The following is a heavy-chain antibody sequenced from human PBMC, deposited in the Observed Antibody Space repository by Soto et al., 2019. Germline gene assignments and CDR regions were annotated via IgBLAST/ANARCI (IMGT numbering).Heavy chain of an antibody. CDR2: INHSGST. V-gene: IGHV4-34*01. D-gene: IGHD4-17*01. J-gene: IGHJ4*02. CDR1: GGSFSGYY. Sequence: SETLSLTCAVYGGSFSGYYWSWIRQPPGKGLEWIGEINHSGSTNYNPSLKSRVTISVDTSKNQFSLKLSSVTAADTAVYYCARGKERTTVTYFDYWGQGTLVTV. CDR3: ARGKERTTVTYFDY.